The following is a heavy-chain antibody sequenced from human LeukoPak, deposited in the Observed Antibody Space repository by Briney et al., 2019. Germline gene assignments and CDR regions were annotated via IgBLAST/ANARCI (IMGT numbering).Heavy chain of an antibody. Sequence: PGRSLRLSCAASGFTFSSYGMHWVRQAPGKGLEWVAVISYDGSNKYYADSVKGRFTISRDNSQNTLYLQMNSLRAEDTAVYYCAKDRSGGRNGMDVWGKGTTVTVSS. V-gene: IGHV3-30*18. J-gene: IGHJ6*04. D-gene: IGHD1-26*01. CDR1: GFTFSSYG. CDR2: ISYDGSNK. CDR3: AKDRSGGRNGMDV.